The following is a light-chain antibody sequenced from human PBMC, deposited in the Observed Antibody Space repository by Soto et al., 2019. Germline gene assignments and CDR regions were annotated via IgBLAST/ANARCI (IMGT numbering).Light chain of an antibody. J-gene: IGLJ2*01. V-gene: IGLV2-14*01. CDR1: SSDIGHYNY. Sequence: QSALTQPASVSGSPGQSITISCTGTSSDIGHYNYVSWYQQHPGKAPKLMIYEVSNRPSGVSNRFYGSKSGNTASLTISGLQAEDEADYYCSSYTTSSTLEIGGGTKLTVL. CDR3: SSYTTSSTLE. CDR2: EVS.